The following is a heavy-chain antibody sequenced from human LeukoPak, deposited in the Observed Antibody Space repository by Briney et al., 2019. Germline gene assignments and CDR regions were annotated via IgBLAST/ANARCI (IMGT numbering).Heavy chain of an antibody. Sequence: GGSLRLSCAASGFTFSNAWMSWVRQAPGKGLEWVGRIKSKTDGGTIDYAAPLKGRFTISRDDSKNTLYLQMNSLKTEDTAVYYCTTRALAGSSPYWGQGTLVTVSS. CDR2: IKSKTDGGTI. CDR1: GFTFSNAW. J-gene: IGHJ4*02. D-gene: IGHD6-19*01. V-gene: IGHV3-15*01. CDR3: TTRALAGSSPY.